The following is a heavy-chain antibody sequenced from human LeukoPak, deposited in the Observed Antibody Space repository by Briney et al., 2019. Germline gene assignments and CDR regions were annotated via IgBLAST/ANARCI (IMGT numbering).Heavy chain of an antibody. CDR1: GGSISSYY. CDR3: ARDPGYIVVVPAASNGPYCMDV. Sequence: SETLSLTCTVSGGSISSYYWSWIRQPAGKGLEWIGRIYNSGSTNYNPYLKSRVTMSVDTSKNQFSLKLSSVTAADTAVYYCARDPGYIVVVPAASNGPYCMDVWGQGTTVTVSS. V-gene: IGHV4-4*07. CDR2: IYNSGST. J-gene: IGHJ6*02. D-gene: IGHD2-2*01.